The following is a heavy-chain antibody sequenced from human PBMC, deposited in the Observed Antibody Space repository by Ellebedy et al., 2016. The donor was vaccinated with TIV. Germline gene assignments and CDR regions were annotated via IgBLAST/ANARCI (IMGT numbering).Heavy chain of an antibody. D-gene: IGHD4-11*01. CDR2: SNGDGSSA. CDR1: GFIFSNYW. Sequence: GESLKISXAASGFIFSNYWMHWVRQAPGKGLVWVSRSNGDGSSAAYADSVKGRFTISRDNAKNTLYLQMSSLRAEDTAVYFCVRGKRYGNDPTFDIWGQGTMVTVSS. V-gene: IGHV3-74*01. J-gene: IGHJ3*02. CDR3: VRGKRYGNDPTFDI.